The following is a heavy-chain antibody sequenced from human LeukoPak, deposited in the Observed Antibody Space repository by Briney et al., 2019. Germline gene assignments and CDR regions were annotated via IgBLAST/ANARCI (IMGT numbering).Heavy chain of an antibody. CDR2: VYRSGST. CDR1: GGSISSYY. CDR3: AGAPFGRNGFFDY. J-gene: IGHJ4*02. Sequence: SETLSLTCTVSGGSISSYYRNWIRQPPGKGLEWIGYVYRSGSTNYNPSLKSRVTISVDTSKNQFSLKLNSVTAADTAVYYCAGAPFGRNGFFDYWGQGTLVTVSS. D-gene: IGHD3-10*01. V-gene: IGHV4-59*01.